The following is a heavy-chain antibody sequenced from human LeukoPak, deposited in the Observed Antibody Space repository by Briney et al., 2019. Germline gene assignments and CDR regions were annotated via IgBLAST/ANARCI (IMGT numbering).Heavy chain of an antibody. J-gene: IGHJ4*02. CDR1: GYTLTELS. V-gene: IGHV1-24*01. D-gene: IGHD2-21*01. CDR3: ATVISPRDSPDY. CDR2: FDPEDGET. Sequence: ASVKVSCKVSGYTLTELSMHWVRQAPGKGLEWMGGFDPEDGETIYAQKFQGRVTMTGNASTGTAYMELSSLRSEDTAVYYCATVISPRDSPDYWAQGTLVPVST.